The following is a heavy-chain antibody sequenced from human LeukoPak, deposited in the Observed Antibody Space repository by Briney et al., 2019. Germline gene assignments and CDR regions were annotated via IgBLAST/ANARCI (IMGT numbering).Heavy chain of an antibody. V-gene: IGHV4-30-2*01. D-gene: IGHD4-23*01. CDR3: ARVSGNSYGLWFDP. Sequence: SETLSLTCAVSGGSISSGGYSWSWIRQPPGKGLEWIGYIYHSGSTYYNPSLKSRVTISVDRSKNQFSLKLSSVTAADTAVYYCARVSGNSYGLWFDPWGQGILVTVSS. J-gene: IGHJ5*02. CDR2: IYHSGST. CDR1: GGSISSGGYS.